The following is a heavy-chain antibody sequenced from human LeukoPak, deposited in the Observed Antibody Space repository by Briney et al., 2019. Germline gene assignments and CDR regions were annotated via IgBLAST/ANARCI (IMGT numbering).Heavy chain of an antibody. Sequence: SVKVSCKASGGTFSSYAISWVRQAPGQGLEWMGRIIPIFGTANYAQKFQGRVTITTDESTSTAYMELSSLRSEDTAVYYCARDPQPRDYGDYIQAAFDIWGQGTMVTVSS. V-gene: IGHV1-69*05. CDR1: GGTFSSYA. J-gene: IGHJ3*02. D-gene: IGHD4-17*01. CDR2: IIPIFGTA. CDR3: ARDPQPRDYGDYIQAAFDI.